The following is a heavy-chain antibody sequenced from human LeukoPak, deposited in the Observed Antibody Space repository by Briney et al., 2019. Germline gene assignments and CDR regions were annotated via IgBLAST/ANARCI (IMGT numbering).Heavy chain of an antibody. CDR1: GDSISSFY. CDR3: VLAPNSNWFDF. D-gene: IGHD2-15*01. CDR2: IHYSGSS. J-gene: IGHJ4*02. Sequence: KPSETLSLTCSVSGDSISSFYWNWIRQSPGRGLEWIGNIHYSGSSICNPSLRSRVTMSMDTSKKQFFLKLRSVTAADTAVYYCVLAPNSNWFDFWGQGTLVTVSS. V-gene: IGHV4-59*08.